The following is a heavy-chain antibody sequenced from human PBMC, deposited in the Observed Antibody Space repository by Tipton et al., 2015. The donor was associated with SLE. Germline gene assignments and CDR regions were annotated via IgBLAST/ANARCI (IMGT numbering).Heavy chain of an antibody. CDR2: ISGSGGST. CDR1: GFTFDDYA. CDR3: ARPSRGGRAFDL. D-gene: IGHD3-16*01. J-gene: IGHJ2*01. V-gene: IGHV3-23*01. Sequence: GSLRLSCAASGFTFDDYAMSWVRQAPGKGLEWVSGISGSGGSTYYADSVKGRFTISRDNSKNTLYLQMNSLRAEDTAVYYCARPSRGGRAFDLWGRGTLVTVSS.